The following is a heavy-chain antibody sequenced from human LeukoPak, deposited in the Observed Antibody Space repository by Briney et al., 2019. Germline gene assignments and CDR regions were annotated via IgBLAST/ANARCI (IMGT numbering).Heavy chain of an antibody. CDR3: ARGDSSGYYPYH. CDR1: GVSISSGDYS. Sequence: SETLSLTCAVSGVSISSGDYSWSWVRQPSGKGLEWIGNIYRSGSTYYNPSLKSRVTISVDRSKNQFSLRLNSVTAADTAVYYCARGDSSGYYPYHWGQGTLVTVSS. J-gene: IGHJ5*02. D-gene: IGHD3-22*01. V-gene: IGHV4-30-2*01. CDR2: IYRSGST.